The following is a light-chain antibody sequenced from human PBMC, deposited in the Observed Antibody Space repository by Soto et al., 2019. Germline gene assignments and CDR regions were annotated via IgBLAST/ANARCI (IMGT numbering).Light chain of an antibody. V-gene: IGKV3-11*01. CDR2: DAS. Sequence: EIVLTQSPATLSLSPGERATLSCRASQSVSSYLAWYQQKPGQAPRLLIYDASNRATGIPARFSGSGSGTDFTLTISSLEPEEFAVYDCQQRSNWPGYTFGQGTKLEIK. CDR3: QQRSNWPGYT. J-gene: IGKJ2*01. CDR1: QSVSSY.